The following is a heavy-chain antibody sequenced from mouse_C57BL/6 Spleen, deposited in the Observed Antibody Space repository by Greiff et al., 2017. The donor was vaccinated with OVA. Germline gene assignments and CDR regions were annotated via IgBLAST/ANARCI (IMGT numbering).Heavy chain of an antibody. Sequence: VKLQQPGAELVKPGASVKLSCKASGYTFTSYWMHWVKQRPGQGLEWIGMIHPNSGSTNYNEKFKSKATLTVDKSSSTAYMQLSSLTSEDSAVYYCARGTGTDYFDYWGQGTTLTVSS. CDR2: IHPNSGST. V-gene: IGHV1-64*01. D-gene: IGHD4-1*01. CDR3: ARGTGTDYFDY. CDR1: GYTFTSYW. J-gene: IGHJ2*01.